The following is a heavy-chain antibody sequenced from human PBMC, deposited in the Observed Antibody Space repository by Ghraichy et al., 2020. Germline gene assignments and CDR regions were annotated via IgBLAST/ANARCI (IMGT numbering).Heavy chain of an antibody. Sequence: ASVKVSCKASGYTFTSYAMHWVRQAPGQRLEWMGWINAGNGNTKYSQKFQGRVTITRDTSASTAYMELSSLRSEDTAVYYCARDNGDYYPFDYWGQGTLVTVSS. CDR1: GYTFTSYA. V-gene: IGHV1-3*01. CDR3: ARDNGDYYPFDY. D-gene: IGHD4-17*01. CDR2: INAGNGNT. J-gene: IGHJ4*02.